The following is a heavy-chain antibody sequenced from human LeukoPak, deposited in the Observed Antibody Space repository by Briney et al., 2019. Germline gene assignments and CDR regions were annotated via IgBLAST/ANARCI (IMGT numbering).Heavy chain of an antibody. D-gene: IGHD6-19*01. V-gene: IGHV3-7*01. CDR2: IKIDGSEK. J-gene: IGHJ6*02. CDR1: GFTLSSYW. CDR3: ARDLLAVGFYYYYGMDV. Sequence: GGSLRLSCAAPGFTLSSYWLSWVRQAPGKGLEWVANIKIDGSEKYGVDSVKGRFTISRDNAKNSLYLQMNSLRVKDTAVYYCARDLLAVGFYYYYGMDVWGQGTMVTVSS.